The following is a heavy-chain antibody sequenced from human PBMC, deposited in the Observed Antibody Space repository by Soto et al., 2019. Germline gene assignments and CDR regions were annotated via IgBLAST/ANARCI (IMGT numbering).Heavy chain of an antibody. V-gene: IGHV4-31*03. D-gene: IGHD6-19*01. Sequence: ASETLSLTCFVSGYSITAGGYYWSWIRHHPGKGLAWIGSLYSSGSIIYNPSLRSRVSISADTSSNQFSMSLTSVTAEDTARYYCARMYSSGSGWFHPWGQGTLVTVSS. CDR1: GYSITAGGYY. CDR2: LYSSGSI. J-gene: IGHJ5*02. CDR3: ARMYSSGSGWFHP.